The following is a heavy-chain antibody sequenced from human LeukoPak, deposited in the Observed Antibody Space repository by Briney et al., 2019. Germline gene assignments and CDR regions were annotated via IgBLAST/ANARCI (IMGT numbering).Heavy chain of an antibody. D-gene: IGHD1-26*01. Sequence: ASVKVSCKASGYTFTAYYMHWVRQAPGQGLEWMGWINPNSGGTNYAQKFQGRVTMTRDTSISTAYMELSRLRSDDTAVYYCATDNRQKWELLYYYYMDVWGKGTTVTVSS. J-gene: IGHJ6*03. CDR2: INPNSGGT. CDR1: GYTFTAYY. V-gene: IGHV1-2*02. CDR3: ATDNRQKWELLYYYYMDV.